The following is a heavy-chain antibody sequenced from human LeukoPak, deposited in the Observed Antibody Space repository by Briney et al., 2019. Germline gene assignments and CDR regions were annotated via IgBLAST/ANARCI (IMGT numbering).Heavy chain of an antibody. V-gene: IGHV4-59*01. Sequence: SETLSLTCTVSGGSISSYYWSWIRQPPGKGLEWIGYIYYSGSTNYNPSLKSRVTISVDTSKNQFSLKLSSVTAADTAVYYCARGRDGYNYYSFDYWGQGTLVTVSS. J-gene: IGHJ4*02. CDR2: IYYSGST. CDR1: GGSISSYY. D-gene: IGHD5-24*01. CDR3: ARGRDGYNYYSFDY.